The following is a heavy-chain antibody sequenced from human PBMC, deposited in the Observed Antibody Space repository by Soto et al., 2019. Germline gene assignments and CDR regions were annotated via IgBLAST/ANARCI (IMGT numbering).Heavy chain of an antibody. CDR2: INPNSGGT. CDR1: GYTFTGYY. V-gene: IGHV1-2*04. D-gene: IGHD3-10*01. CDR3: ARDYYGSGSYYSPHYYYYYGMDV. Sequence: ASVKVSCKASGYTFTGYYMHWVRQAPGQGLEKMGWINPNSGGTNYAQKFQGWVTMTRDTSISTAYMELSRLRSDDTAVYYCARDYYGSGSYYSPHYYYYYGMDVWGQGTTVTV. J-gene: IGHJ6*02.